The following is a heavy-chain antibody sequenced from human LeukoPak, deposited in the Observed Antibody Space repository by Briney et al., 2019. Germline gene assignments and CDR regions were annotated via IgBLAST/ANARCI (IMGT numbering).Heavy chain of an antibody. V-gene: IGHV4-30-4*07. D-gene: IGHD1-26*01. J-gene: IGHJ3*02. CDR3: ARGPVGGATYYDGDAFDI. Sequence: PSETLSLTCAVSGGSISSGGYSWSWIRQPPGKGLEWIGYIYYSGSTYYNPSLKSRVTISVDTSKNQFSLKLSSVTAVDTAVYYCARGPVGGATYYDGDAFDIWGQGTMVTVSS. CDR1: GGSISSGGYS. CDR2: IYYSGST.